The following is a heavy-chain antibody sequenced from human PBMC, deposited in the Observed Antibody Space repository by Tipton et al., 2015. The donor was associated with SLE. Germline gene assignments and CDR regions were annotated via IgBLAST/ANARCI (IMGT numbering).Heavy chain of an antibody. D-gene: IGHD3-3*01. CDR2: INTYNGNT. CDR1: GYTFTSYG. Sequence: QLVQSGAEVKKPGASVKVSCKASGYTFTSYGISWVRQAPGQGLEWMGWINTYNGNTNYAQKLQGRVTMTTDTSTSTAYMELRSLRSDDTAVYYCARGAITIFGVVIPRDDAFDIWGQGTMVTVSS. CDR3: ARGAITIFGVVIPRDDAFDI. V-gene: IGHV1-18*04. J-gene: IGHJ3*02.